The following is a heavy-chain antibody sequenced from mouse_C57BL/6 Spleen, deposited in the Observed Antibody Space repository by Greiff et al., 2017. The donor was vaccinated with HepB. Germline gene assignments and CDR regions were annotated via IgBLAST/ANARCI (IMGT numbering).Heavy chain of an antibody. V-gene: IGHV1-15*01. D-gene: IGHD2-1*01. CDR2: IDPETGGT. Sequence: QVHVKQSGAELVRPGASVTLSCKASGYTFTDYEMHWVKQTPVHGLEWIGAIDPETGGTAYNQKFKGKAILTADKSSSTAYMELRSLTSEDSAVYYCTRSLLYGNYVAWFAYWGQGTLVTVSA. CDR1: GYTFTDYE. CDR3: TRSLLYGNYVAWFAY. J-gene: IGHJ3*01.